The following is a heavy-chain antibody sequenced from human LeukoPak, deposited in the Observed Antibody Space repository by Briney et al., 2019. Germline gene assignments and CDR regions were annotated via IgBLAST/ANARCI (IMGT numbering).Heavy chain of an antibody. J-gene: IGHJ3*02. CDR2: INTDGSST. CDR3: ARDTYDGFDI. V-gene: IGHV3-74*01. Sequence: GGSLRLSCAASGFTFSGYWIHWVRQAPGKGLVWVSRINTDGSSTTHADSVKGRFTISRDNAKNTLYLQMNSLRAEDTAVYYCARDTYDGFDIWGQGTMVTVSS. CDR1: GFTFSGYW.